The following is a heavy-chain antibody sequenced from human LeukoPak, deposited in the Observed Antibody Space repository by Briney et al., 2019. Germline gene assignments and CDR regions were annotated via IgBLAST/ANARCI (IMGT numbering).Heavy chain of an antibody. D-gene: IGHD6-13*01. CDR3: ARVSSSSWYDFQH. J-gene: IGHJ1*01. Sequence: GASVTVSCTASGYTFTGYYMHWVRQAPGQGLEWMGWINPNSGGTNYAQKFQGRVTMTRDTSISTAYMELSRLRSDDTAVYYCARVSSSSWYDFQHWGQGTLVTVSS. V-gene: IGHV1-2*02. CDR1: GYTFTGYY. CDR2: INPNSGGT.